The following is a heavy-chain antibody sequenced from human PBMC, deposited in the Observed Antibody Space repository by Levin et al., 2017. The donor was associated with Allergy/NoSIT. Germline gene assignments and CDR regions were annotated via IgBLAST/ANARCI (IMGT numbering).Heavy chain of an antibody. CDR1: GLSFSNFW. CDR3: VTLTPMVTFGVDY. V-gene: IGHV3-15*01. J-gene: IGHJ4*02. Sequence: PGESLKISCAASGLSFSNFWMNWVRQATGKGPEWIGRVRSKSDGGTTDYAAPVKGRFTISRDDSKNIFFLQMNSLKTEDTAVYYCVTLTPMVTFGVDYWGRGTLVTVSS. CDR2: VRSKSDGGTT. D-gene: IGHD3-16*01.